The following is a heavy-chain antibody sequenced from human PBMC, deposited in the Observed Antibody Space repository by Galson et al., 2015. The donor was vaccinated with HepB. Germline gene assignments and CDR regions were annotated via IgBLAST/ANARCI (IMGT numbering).Heavy chain of an antibody. Sequence: SLRLSCAASGFTFINYAMSWVRQAPGKGLEWVSAISDRGTSTYYADSVKGRFTVSRDNSKNTLYLQMNSLRDEDTAIYYCAKHEMARPYSSSSGWGQGTLVTVSS. J-gene: IGHJ4*02. CDR3: AKHEMARPYSSSSG. CDR2: ISDRGTST. V-gene: IGHV3-23*01. CDR1: GFTFINYA. D-gene: IGHD6-6*01.